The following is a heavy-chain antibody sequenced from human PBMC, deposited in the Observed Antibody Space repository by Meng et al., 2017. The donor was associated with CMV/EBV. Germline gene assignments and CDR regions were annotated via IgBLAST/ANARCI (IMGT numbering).Heavy chain of an antibody. D-gene: IGHD6-13*01. Sequence: GGSLRLSCAASGFTFSSYSMNWVRQAPGKGLEWVSYISSSSSTIYYADSVKGRFTISRDNAKNSLYLQMNSPRAEDTAVYYCARGRSGTGRRRIAAAGWFDPWGQGTLVTV. CDR1: GFTFSSYS. CDR3: ARGRSGTGRRRIAAAGWFDP. V-gene: IGHV3-48*04. J-gene: IGHJ5*02. CDR2: ISSSSSTI.